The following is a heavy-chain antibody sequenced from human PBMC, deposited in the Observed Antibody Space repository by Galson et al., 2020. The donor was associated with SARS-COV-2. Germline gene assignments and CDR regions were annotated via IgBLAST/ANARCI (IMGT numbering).Heavy chain of an antibody. V-gene: IGHV4-39*07. Sequence: SETLSLTCTVSGGSISSSSYYWGWIRQPPGKGLEWIGSIYYSGSTYYNPSLKSRVTISVDTSKNQFSLKLSSVTAADTAVYYCARGHDSSGYYGPWGGQGTLVTVSS. J-gene: IGHJ4*02. CDR2: IYYSGST. CDR1: GGSISSSSYY. CDR3: ARGHDSSGYYGPW. D-gene: IGHD3-22*01.